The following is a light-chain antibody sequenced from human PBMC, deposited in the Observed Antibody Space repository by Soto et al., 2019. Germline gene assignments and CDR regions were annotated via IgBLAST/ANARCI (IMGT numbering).Light chain of an antibody. V-gene: IGKV3-11*01. J-gene: IGKJ5*01. CDR2: DAS. CDR1: QSVGDY. CDR3: QQRSDWPTIT. Sequence: TVLTQSPATLSLSPGERATLSCRASQSVGDYLAWYQQKPGQAHRLLIYDASNRAAGVPYRFRGSGSGTDFTLTISSVEPEDFGVYYCQQRSDWPTITFGQGTRLEIK.